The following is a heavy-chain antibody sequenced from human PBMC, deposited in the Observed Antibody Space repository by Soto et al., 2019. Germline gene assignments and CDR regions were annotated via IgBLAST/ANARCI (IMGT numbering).Heavy chain of an antibody. CDR3: AIVRVVDSPLDH. D-gene: IGHD2-15*01. CDR2: ISYDASEI. Sequence: QVQLVESGGGVVQPGRSLRLSCAGSGFTFTNNGMHWVRQAPGKGLEWVAFISYDASEIFYPDYVKGRFTISRDNSRSTLFLHMNSPRSEDTDVYYCAIVRVVDSPLDHWGQGTLVTVSS. J-gene: IGHJ4*02. V-gene: IGHV3-30*03. CDR1: GFTFTNNG.